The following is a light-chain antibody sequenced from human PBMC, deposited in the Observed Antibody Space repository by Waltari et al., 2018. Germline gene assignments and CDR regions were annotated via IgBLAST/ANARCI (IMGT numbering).Light chain of an antibody. Sequence: DIQMTQSPSSVSASVGDRVTLTCRASQGISSRLAWYQQKPGKAPKLLIYDASSLHSGVPSGFSGSGSGTDFTLTIRSLQPEDFATYYCQQVNSFPRTFGQGTKVEVK. CDR2: DAS. V-gene: IGKV1-12*01. CDR3: QQVNSFPRT. CDR1: QGISSR. J-gene: IGKJ1*01.